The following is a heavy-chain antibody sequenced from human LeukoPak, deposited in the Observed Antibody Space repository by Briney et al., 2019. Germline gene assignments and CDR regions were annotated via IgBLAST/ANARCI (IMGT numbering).Heavy chain of an antibody. D-gene: IGHD6-19*01. CDR1: GFIVSRND. CDR2: LYSDGKT. CDR3: ARAVAGLYFDD. Sequence: GGSLRLSCAVSGFIVSRNDMTWVRQAPGKGLEWVSLLYSDGKTFYAHSVKGRFNISRDNSKNTLNLQMNSLRADDTAVYYCARAVAGLYFDDWGQGTLVTVSS. J-gene: IGHJ4*02. V-gene: IGHV3-53*01.